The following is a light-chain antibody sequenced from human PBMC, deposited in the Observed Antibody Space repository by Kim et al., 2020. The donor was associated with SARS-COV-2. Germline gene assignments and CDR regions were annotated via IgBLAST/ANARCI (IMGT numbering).Light chain of an antibody. CDR3: QSYDRSLSAYV. J-gene: IGLJ1*01. CDR1: SSNIGTGYD. CDR2: SNN. Sequence: ELTQPPSVSGAPGQRVAISCTGGSSNIGTGYDVHWYQQLPGTAPKFLIYSNNIRPSGVPDRFSASKSGTSASLAITGLLAEDEADYYCQSYDRSLSAYVFGTGTKVTVL. V-gene: IGLV1-40*01.